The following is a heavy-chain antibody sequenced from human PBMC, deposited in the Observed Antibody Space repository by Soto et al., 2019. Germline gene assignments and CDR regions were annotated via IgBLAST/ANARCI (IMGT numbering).Heavy chain of an antibody. CDR2: IIPIFGTA. Sequence: SVKVSCKASGGTFSSYAISWVRQAPGQGLEWMGGIIPIFGTANYAQKFQGRVTITADESTSTAYMELSSLRSEDTAVYYCASRGSGSLSYFDYWGQGTLVTVSS. J-gene: IGHJ4*02. CDR3: ASRGSGSLSYFDY. D-gene: IGHD3-10*01. CDR1: GGTFSSYA. V-gene: IGHV1-69*13.